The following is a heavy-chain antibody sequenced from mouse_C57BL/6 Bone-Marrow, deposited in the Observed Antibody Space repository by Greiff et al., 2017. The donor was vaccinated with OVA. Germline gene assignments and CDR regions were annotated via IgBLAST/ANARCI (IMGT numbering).Heavy chain of an antibody. D-gene: IGHD2-4*01. Sequence: ESGAELVKPGASVKLSCKASGYTFTSYWMHWVKQRPGQGLEWIGMIHPNSGSTNYNEKFKSKATLTVDKSSSTAYMQLSSLTSEDSAVYYCARHYDYDYWGQGTTLTVSS. CDR3: ARHYDYDY. CDR2: IHPNSGST. CDR1: GYTFTSYW. J-gene: IGHJ2*01. V-gene: IGHV1-64*01.